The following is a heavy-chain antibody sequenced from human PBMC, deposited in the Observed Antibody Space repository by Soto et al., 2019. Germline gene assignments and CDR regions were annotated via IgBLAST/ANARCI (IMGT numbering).Heavy chain of an antibody. J-gene: IGHJ4*02. D-gene: IGHD4-17*01. CDR2: IYYSGST. V-gene: IGHV4-39*01. CDR3: ARHEDDYGVYFDY. Sequence: KPSETLSLTCTVSGGSISSSSYYWGWIRQPPGKGLEWIGSIYYSGSTYYNPSLKSRVTISVDTSKNQFSLKLSSVTAADTAVYYCARHEDDYGVYFDYWGQGTLVTVSS. CDR1: GGSISSSSYY.